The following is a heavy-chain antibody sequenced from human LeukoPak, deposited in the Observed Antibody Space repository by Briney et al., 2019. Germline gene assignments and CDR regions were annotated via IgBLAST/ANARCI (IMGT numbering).Heavy chain of an antibody. V-gene: IGHV1-2*02. CDR2: INSNSGGT. CDR1: GYTFTGYY. Sequence: ASVKVSCKASGYTFTGYYMHWVRQAPGQGLEWMGWINSNSGGTNYAQEFQGRVTMTRDTSISTAYMELSRLRSDDTAVYYCASRGYSSGRDYWGQGTLVTVSS. J-gene: IGHJ4*02. D-gene: IGHD6-19*01. CDR3: ASRGYSSGRDY.